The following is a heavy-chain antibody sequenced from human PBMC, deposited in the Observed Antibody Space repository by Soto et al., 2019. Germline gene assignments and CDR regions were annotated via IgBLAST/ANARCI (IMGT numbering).Heavy chain of an antibody. CDR1: GGSISSYY. CDR3: ARLNYYDSSGYPREDY. V-gene: IGHV4-59*01. J-gene: IGHJ4*02. Sequence: SETLSLTCTVSGGSISSYYWSWIRQPPGKGLEWIGYIYYSGSTNYNPALKSRVTISVDTSKNQFSLKLSSVTAADTAVYYCARLNYYDSSGYPREDYWGQGTLVTVSS. CDR2: IYYSGST. D-gene: IGHD3-22*01.